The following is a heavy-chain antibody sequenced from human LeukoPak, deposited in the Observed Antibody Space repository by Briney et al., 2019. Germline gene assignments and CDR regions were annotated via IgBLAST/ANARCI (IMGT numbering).Heavy chain of an antibody. Sequence: GGSLRLSCAASGFTFEDYGMTWVRQAPGKGLEWVSGINWNGGSTGYADSVKGRFTIYRDNAKNSLYLQMNSLRAEDTAFYYCARVASRTYGDYFDYWGQGTLVTVSS. CDR3: ARVASRTYGDYFDY. CDR1: GFTFEDYG. CDR2: INWNGGST. V-gene: IGHV3-20*04. D-gene: IGHD4-17*01. J-gene: IGHJ4*02.